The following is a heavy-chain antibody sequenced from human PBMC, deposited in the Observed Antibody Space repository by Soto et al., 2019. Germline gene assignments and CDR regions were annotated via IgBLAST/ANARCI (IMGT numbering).Heavy chain of an antibody. V-gene: IGHV3-30*18. CDR1: GFTFSGYG. J-gene: IGHJ4*02. D-gene: IGHD3-22*01. CDR2: ISYYGTNE. CDR3: AKGGAYYYDSSGYDKQYYYCDY. Sequence: GGSVRLSCEASGFTFSGYGMHWVRQAPGKGLEWLAVISYYGTNEYYEDSVKGRFTISRDNSKNTLYLQMNSLRAEDTAVYYCAKGGAYYYDSSGYDKQYYYCDYWGQGTLGTISA.